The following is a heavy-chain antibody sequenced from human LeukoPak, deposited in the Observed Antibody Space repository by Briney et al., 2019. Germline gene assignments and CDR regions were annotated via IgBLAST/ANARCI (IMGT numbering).Heavy chain of an antibody. Sequence: SETLSLTCTVSAGSISSSSYYWGWIRQPPGKGLEWIGSIYYSGSTYYNPSLKSRVTISVDTSKNQFSLKLSSVTAADTAVYYCARQHTYYDILTGLRQPVAFDIWGQGTMVTVSS. CDR2: IYYSGST. J-gene: IGHJ3*02. CDR3: ARQHTYYDILTGLRQPVAFDI. V-gene: IGHV4-39*01. CDR1: AGSISSSSYY. D-gene: IGHD3-9*01.